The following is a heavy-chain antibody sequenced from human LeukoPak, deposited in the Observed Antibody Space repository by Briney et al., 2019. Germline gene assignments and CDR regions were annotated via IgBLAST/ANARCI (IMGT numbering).Heavy chain of an antibody. V-gene: IGHV1-18*01. J-gene: IGHJ5*02. D-gene: IGHD5-18*01. CDR1: GYTFTSYG. CDR3: ARAGGCSYAGGADNWFDP. Sequence: ASVKVSCKASGYTFTSYGISWVRQRPGQGLEWMGWISTYNGNTNYAQKLQGRVPMTTDTSTSTAYMELRSLRSDDTAVYYCARAGGCSYAGGADNWFDPSGQGTLVTVSS. CDR2: ISTYNGNT.